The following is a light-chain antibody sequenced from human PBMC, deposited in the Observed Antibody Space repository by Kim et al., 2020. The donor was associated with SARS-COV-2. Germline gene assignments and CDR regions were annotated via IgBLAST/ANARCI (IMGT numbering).Light chain of an antibody. CDR3: NSRDSTGKRWV. V-gene: IGLV3-19*01. CDR2: GRN. Sequence: ALGQTVKITVQGDSLRSYYASWYQQKPGQAPILVIYGRNNRPSGIPDRFSGSSSVNTASLTITGAQAEDEADYYCNSRDSTGKRWVFGTGTKVTVL. CDR1: SLRSYY. J-gene: IGLJ1*01.